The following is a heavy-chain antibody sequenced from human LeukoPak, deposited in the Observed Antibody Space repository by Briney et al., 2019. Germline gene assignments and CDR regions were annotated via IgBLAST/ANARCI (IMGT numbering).Heavy chain of an antibody. CDR3: ARRSTLGRYYYDSSGPFDY. D-gene: IGHD3-22*01. J-gene: IGHJ4*02. V-gene: IGHV4-59*01. CDR2: IYFRGST. Sequence: SETLSLTCTVSGGSISSYSWSWIRQPPGKGLEWIGYIYFRGSTNYNPSLKSRVTISVDTSKNLFALRLSSVTAADTAVYYCARRSTLGRYYYDSSGPFDYWGQGALVTVSS. CDR1: GGSISSYS.